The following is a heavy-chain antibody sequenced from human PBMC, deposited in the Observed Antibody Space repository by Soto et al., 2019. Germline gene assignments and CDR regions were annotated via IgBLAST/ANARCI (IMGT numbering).Heavy chain of an antibody. V-gene: IGHV3-74*01. CDR2: INSDGSST. CDR1: GFTFSSYW. CDR3: ARVLGAYYDFWSGCYPYGMDV. Sequence: GGSLRLSCAASGFTFSSYWRHWVRQAPGKGLVWVSRINSDGSSTSYADSVKGRFTISRDNAKNTLYLQMNSLRAEDTAVYYCARVLGAYYDFWSGCYPYGMDVWGQGTTVTVSS. J-gene: IGHJ6*02. D-gene: IGHD3-3*01.